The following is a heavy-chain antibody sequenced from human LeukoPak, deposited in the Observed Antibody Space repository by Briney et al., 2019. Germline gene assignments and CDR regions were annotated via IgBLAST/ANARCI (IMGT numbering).Heavy chain of an antibody. J-gene: IGHJ4*02. CDR3: ARTEYYFDH. D-gene: IGHD1-14*01. Sequence: PSETLSLTRTVSSDSFNSYYWSWIRQPPGKGLEWIGYIYYSGSSNYNPSLKSRVTMSVDTSKSQFSLKVSSVTAADTAVYYCARTEYYFDHWGQGTLVTVSS. CDR2: IYYSGSS. V-gene: IGHV4-59*01. CDR1: SDSFNSYY.